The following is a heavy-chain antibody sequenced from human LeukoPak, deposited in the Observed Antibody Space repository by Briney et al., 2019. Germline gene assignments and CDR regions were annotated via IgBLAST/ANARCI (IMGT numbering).Heavy chain of an antibody. Sequence: GRCLSLSCAASGFTSSTYWMSWVREAPGGGRGWVGEINQDGSEEHYMDSVKARFIISRDNAKNSLSLQMDSLRAEDTAVYYCVRDGGVSGYDLLDYWGQGTLVTVSS. J-gene: IGHJ4*02. V-gene: IGHV3-7*01. CDR2: INQDGSEE. D-gene: IGHD5-12*01. CDR1: GFTSSTYW. CDR3: VRDGGVSGYDLLDY.